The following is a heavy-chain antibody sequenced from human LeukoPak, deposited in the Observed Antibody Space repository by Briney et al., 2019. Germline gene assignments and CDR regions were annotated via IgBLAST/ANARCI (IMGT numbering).Heavy chain of an antibody. Sequence: SETLSLTCTVSGGSISSYYWSWIRQPPGKGLEWIGYIYYSGSTNYNPSLKSRVTISVDTSKNQFSLKLSSVTAADTAVHYCASSGWYGNWFDPWGQGTLVTVSS. CDR3: ASSGWYGNWFDP. D-gene: IGHD6-19*01. V-gene: IGHV4-59*01. J-gene: IGHJ5*02. CDR2: IYYSGST. CDR1: GGSISSYY.